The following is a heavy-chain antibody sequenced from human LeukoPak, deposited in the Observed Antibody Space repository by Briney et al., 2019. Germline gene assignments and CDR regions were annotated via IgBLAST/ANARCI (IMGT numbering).Heavy chain of an antibody. CDR3: TKDRVWNSFDS. CDR1: GFTFSSYA. V-gene: IGHV3-74*01. J-gene: IGHJ4*02. CDR2: INTDGSST. D-gene: IGHD1-1*01. Sequence: GGSLRLSCAASGFTFSSYAMSWVRQAPGKGLVWVSRINTDGSSTTYADSVKGRFTISRDNAKNTLYLQMNSLKNEDTAVYYCTKDRVWNSFDSWGQGTLVTVCS.